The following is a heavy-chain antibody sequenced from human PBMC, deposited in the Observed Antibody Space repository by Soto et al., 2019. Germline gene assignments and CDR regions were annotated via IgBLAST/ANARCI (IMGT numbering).Heavy chain of an antibody. CDR3: ARRTMVREFDY. CDR2: IYYSGST. CDR1: GGSISSGDYY. J-gene: IGHJ4*02. V-gene: IGHV4-30-4*01. Sequence: SETLSLTCTVSGGSISSGDYYWSWIRQPPGKGLEWIGYIYYSGSTYYNPSLKSRVTISVDTSKNQFSLKLSSVTAADTAVYYCARRTMVREFDYWGQGTLVTGLL. D-gene: IGHD3-10*01.